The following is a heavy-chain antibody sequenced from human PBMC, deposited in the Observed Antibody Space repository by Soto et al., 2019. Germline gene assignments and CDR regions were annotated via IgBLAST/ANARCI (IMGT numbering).Heavy chain of an antibody. Sequence: EVQLVETGGGLIQSGGSLRLSCAASGFTVSSNYMSWVRQAPGKGLEWVSVMYNGDRTYYADSVKGRFTISRDKSKNTLYLQMNGLRAEDTAVYYCARGHYIWGSYRLDYWVQGTLVTVSS. CDR1: GFTVSSNY. CDR2: MYNGDRT. D-gene: IGHD3-16*02. V-gene: IGHV3-53*02. CDR3: ARGHYIWGSYRLDY. J-gene: IGHJ4*02.